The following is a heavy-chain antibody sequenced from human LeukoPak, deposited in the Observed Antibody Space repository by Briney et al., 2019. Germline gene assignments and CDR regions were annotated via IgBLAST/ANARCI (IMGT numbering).Heavy chain of an antibody. CDR1: GFTVITND. V-gene: IGHV3-53*01. J-gene: IGHJ4*02. CDR3: ARGVEPLAANTLAY. Sequence: GGSLRLACAASGFTVITNDMTWVRQAPEKGLEWVSVLYSDGNTKYADSVQGRFTISRDNSKNTLYLEMNSLSPDDTAVYYCARGVEPLAANTLAYWGQGTLVTVSS. CDR2: LYSDGNT. D-gene: IGHD1-14*01.